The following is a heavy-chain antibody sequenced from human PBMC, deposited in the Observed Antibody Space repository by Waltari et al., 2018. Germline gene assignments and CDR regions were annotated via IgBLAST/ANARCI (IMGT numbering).Heavy chain of an antibody. CDR2: IYHSGST. CDR1: GYSISSGYY. CDR3: ATTVTTDNWFDP. Sequence: QVQLQESGPGLVKPSETLSLTCAVSGYSISSGYYWGWIRQPPGKGLEWIGSIYHSGSTYSNPSLKSRVTISVDTSKNQFSLKLSSVTAADTAVYYCATTVTTDNWFDPWGQGTLVTVSS. J-gene: IGHJ5*02. D-gene: IGHD4-17*01. V-gene: IGHV4-38-2*01.